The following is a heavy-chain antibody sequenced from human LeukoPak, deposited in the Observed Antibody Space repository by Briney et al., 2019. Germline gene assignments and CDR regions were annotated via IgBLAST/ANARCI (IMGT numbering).Heavy chain of an antibody. D-gene: IGHD2-15*01. CDR3: ARLSLGVPATLLDY. CDR1: GGSISSSRYY. CDR2: IYYSGST. V-gene: IGHV4-39*01. Sequence: PSETLSLTCTVSGGSISSSRYYWGWIRQPPGKGLEWIASIYYSGSTYYNPSLKSRVTISVDTSNNQFSLKLSSVTAADTAVYHCARLSLGVPATLLDYWGQGTLVTVSS. J-gene: IGHJ4*02.